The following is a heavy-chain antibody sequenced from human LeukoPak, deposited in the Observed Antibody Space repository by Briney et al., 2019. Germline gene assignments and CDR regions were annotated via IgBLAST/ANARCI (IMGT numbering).Heavy chain of an antibody. Sequence: GGSLRLSCAASGFTVSSNEMSWVRQAPGKGLKWVACIYPDGNNKDYADSVKGRFIISRDNSKNILFLQMNSLRPEDTAVYYCAKDWSGDYNWSDPWGQGTLVTVSS. D-gene: IGHD3-3*01. CDR1: GFTVSSNE. CDR3: AKDWSGDYNWSDP. J-gene: IGHJ5*02. V-gene: IGHV3-30*02. CDR2: IYPDGNNK.